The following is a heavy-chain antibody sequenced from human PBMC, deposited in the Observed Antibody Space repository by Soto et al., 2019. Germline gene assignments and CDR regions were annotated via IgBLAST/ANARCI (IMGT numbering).Heavy chain of an antibody. D-gene: IGHD6-19*01. Sequence: SETLSLTCTVSGGSISSYYWSWIRQPPGKGLEWIGYIYYSGSTNYNPSLKSRVTISVDTSKNQFSLKLSSVTAADTAVYYCARSSSGWYHGYYYYGMDVWGQGTTVTRLL. V-gene: IGHV4-59*01. CDR3: ARSSSGWYHGYYYYGMDV. CDR2: IYYSGST. CDR1: GGSISSYY. J-gene: IGHJ6*02.